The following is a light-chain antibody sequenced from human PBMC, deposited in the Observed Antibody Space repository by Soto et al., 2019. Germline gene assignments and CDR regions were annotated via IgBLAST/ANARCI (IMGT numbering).Light chain of an antibody. J-gene: IGLJ2*01. Sequence: QYALTQPASVSGSPGQSITISCTGTRSDVGGYNYVSWYQQHPGKAPKLMIYEVSNRPSGVSNRFSGSKSGNTASLTISGLHAEDEADYYCISYTSSSTLVVFGGGTQLTVL. CDR3: ISYTSSSTLVV. CDR1: RSDVGGYNY. V-gene: IGLV2-14*01. CDR2: EVS.